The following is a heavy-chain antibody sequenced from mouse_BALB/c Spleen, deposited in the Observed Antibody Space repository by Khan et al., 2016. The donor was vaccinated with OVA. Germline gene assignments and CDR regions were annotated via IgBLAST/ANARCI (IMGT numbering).Heavy chain of an antibody. Sequence: EVELVESGGGLVQPGGSLKLSCAASGFTFSSYGMSWVRQTPDKRLELVATINTNVGSTYYPDSVKGRFTISRDNAKNTLYLQMSSLKSEDTAMYYCARVGISYYGNYDYYFDYWGQGTTLTVSA. CDR1: GFTFSSYG. CDR2: INTNVGST. V-gene: IGHV5-6-3*01. CDR3: ARVGISYYGNYDYYFDY. J-gene: IGHJ2*01. D-gene: IGHD2-1*01.